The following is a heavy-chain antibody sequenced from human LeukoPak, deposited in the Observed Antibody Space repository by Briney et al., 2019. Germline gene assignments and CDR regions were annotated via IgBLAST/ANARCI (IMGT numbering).Heavy chain of an antibody. V-gene: IGHV5-10-1*01. CDR2: IDPSDSYT. CDR3: ARRLTTATFDC. D-gene: IGHD4-11*01. J-gene: IGHJ4*02. CDR1: GYSFTSYW. Sequence: GESLRISCQASGYSFTSYWISRVRQMPGKGVEWMGRIDPSDSYTIYSPSFQGHVTISANKSISTAYLQWSSLKASDTAMYYCARRLTTATFDCWGQGTLVTVSS.